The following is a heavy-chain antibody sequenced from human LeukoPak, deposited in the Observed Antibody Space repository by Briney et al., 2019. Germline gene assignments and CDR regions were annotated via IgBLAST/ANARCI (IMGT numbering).Heavy chain of an antibody. D-gene: IGHD3-3*01. CDR2: ISGGGGST. V-gene: IGHV3-23*01. J-gene: IGHJ5*02. Sequence: GGSLRLSCAASGFTFSSYAMSWVRQAPGKGLEWVSAISGGGGSTYYADSVKGRLTISRDNSKNTLYLQMKRLRAGDTAVYYCAKDMSVDFWSGYYTNWFDPWGQGTLVTVCS. CDR3: AKDMSVDFWSGYYTNWFDP. CDR1: GFTFSSYA.